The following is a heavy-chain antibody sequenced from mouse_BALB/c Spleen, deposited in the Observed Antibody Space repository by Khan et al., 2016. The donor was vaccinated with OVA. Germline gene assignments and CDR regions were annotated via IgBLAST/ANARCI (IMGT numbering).Heavy chain of an antibody. V-gene: IGHV3-2*02. CDR1: GYSITSDYA. J-gene: IGHJ3*01. Sequence: EVQLQESGPGLVKPSQSLSLTCTVTGYSITSDYAWNWIRQFPGNKLEWMGYINYSGDTSKNPSLKGRMSISRDTSKNQFFLQLNSVTTEDTARYYCVRGRTYWGQGTLVTVSA. CDR2: INYSGDT. CDR3: VRGRTY.